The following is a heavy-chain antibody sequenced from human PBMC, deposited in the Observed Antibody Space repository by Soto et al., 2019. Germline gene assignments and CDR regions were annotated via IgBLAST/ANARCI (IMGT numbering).Heavy chain of an antibody. Sequence: PSETLSLTCAVSGYSISGGYYWGWIRQPPGKGLEWIGSIYHSGSTYYNPSLKSRVTISVDTSKNQFSLKLSSVTAADTAVYYCARDPLTIFGVVIIPGYFDYWGQGTLVTVSS. CDR1: GYSISGGYY. V-gene: IGHV4-38-2*02. D-gene: IGHD3-3*01. J-gene: IGHJ4*02. CDR2: IYHSGST. CDR3: ARDPLTIFGVVIIPGYFDY.